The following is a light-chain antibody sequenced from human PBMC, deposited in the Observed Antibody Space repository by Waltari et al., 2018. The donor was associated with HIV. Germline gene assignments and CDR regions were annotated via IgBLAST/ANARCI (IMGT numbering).Light chain of an antibody. V-gene: IGLV2-14*03. Sequence: HSALTQPASVSGSPGQSITISCSGSTNDIGVYNYVSWYAEFPGKVPKLIIYDVTERPSGISGRFSGSKSDNTASLNVSRLQAEDEGDYYCGSYRNNTFYVFGTGTKVTV. J-gene: IGLJ1*01. CDR3: GSYRNNTFYV. CDR2: DVT. CDR1: TNDIGVYNY.